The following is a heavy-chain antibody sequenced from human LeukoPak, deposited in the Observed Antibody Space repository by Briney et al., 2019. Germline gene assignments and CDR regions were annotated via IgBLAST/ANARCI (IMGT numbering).Heavy chain of an antibody. J-gene: IGHJ4*02. V-gene: IGHV3-53*01. CDR3: ARDPGYSYGYFDY. D-gene: IGHD5-18*01. Sequence: PGGSLRLSCAASGFTVSSNYMSRVRQAPGKGLEWVSVIYSGGSTYYADSVKGRFTISRDNSKNTLYLQMNSLRAEDTAVYYCARDPGYSYGYFDYWGQGTLVTVSS. CDR2: IYSGGST. CDR1: GFTVSSNY.